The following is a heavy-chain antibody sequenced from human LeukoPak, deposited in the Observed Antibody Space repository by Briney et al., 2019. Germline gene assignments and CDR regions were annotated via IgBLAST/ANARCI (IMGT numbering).Heavy chain of an antibody. J-gene: IGHJ4*02. Sequence: SETLSLTCAVYGGSFSGYYWSWIRQPPGKGLEWIGEINHSGSTNYNPSLKSRVTIPVDTSKNQFSLKLSSVTAADTAVYYCARGLLCSGGSCYKAIDYWGQGTLVTVSS. CDR3: ARGLLCSGGSCYKAIDY. CDR1: GGSFSGYY. CDR2: INHSGST. D-gene: IGHD2-15*01. V-gene: IGHV4-34*01.